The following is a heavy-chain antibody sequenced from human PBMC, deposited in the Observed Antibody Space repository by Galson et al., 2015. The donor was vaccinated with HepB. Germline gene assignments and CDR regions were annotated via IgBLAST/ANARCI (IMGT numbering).Heavy chain of an antibody. CDR2: IIPILGIA. CDR3: ASGVNGFGYGHRPYDY. J-gene: IGHJ4*02. Sequence: VKVSCKASGGTFNSYTLSWVRQAPGQGLEWMGRIIPILGIANYAQKFQGRVTITADKSTSTAYMELSSLKSEDTAVYFCASGVNGFGYGHRPYDYWGQGTLLTVSS. V-gene: IGHV1-69*02. D-gene: IGHD5-18*01. CDR1: GGTFNSYT.